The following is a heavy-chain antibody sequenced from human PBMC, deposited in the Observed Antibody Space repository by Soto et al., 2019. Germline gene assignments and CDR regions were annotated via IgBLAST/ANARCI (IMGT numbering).Heavy chain of an antibody. V-gene: IGHV1-18*01. CDR2: ISPYNGNT. D-gene: IGHD5-18*01. CDR1: GYIFVNYG. CDR3: ARDGGGYSYGFFDY. J-gene: IGHJ4*02. Sequence: ASVKVSCKASGYIFVNYGIAWVRQAPGQGLEWMGWISPYNGNTHSAKKVQGRVTMTTDTSTSTAYMELRSLRSDDTAVYYCARDGGGYSYGFFDYWGQGTLVTVSS.